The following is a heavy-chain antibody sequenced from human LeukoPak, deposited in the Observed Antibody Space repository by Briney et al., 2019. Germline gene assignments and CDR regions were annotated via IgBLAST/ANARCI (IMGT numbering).Heavy chain of an antibody. J-gene: IGHJ6*02. Sequence: GGSLRLSCAASGFTFSSYGMHWVRQAPGKGLEWVAVISYDGSNKYYADSVKGRFTISRDNSKNTLYLQMNSLRAEDTAVYYCAIVGATDYYYYGMDVWGQGTTVTVSS. CDR3: AIVGATDYYYYGMDV. CDR2: ISYDGSNK. D-gene: IGHD1-26*01. CDR1: GFTFSSYG. V-gene: IGHV3-30*03.